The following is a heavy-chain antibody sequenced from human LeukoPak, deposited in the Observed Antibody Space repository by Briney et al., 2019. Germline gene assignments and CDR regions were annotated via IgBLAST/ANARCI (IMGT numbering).Heavy chain of an antibody. Sequence: MASETLSLTCTVSDASVTTYSWSWLRQPAGKGLEWIGRVYSSGATKYNPSLKSRVTISADTSKNQFSLKLPSVTAADTAVYYCARDHYGSGSYKAYFDYWGRGIQVTVSS. CDR2: VYSSGAT. CDR3: ARDHYGSGSYKAYFDY. J-gene: IGHJ4*01. D-gene: IGHD3-10*01. CDR1: DASVTTYS. V-gene: IGHV4-4*07.